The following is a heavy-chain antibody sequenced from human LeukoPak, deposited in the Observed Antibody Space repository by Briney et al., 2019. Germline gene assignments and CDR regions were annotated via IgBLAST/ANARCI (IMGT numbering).Heavy chain of an antibody. D-gene: IGHD1-14*01. CDR3: ARQGSRINYYMDV. CDR2: INHSGST. J-gene: IGHJ6*03. Sequence: SETLSLTCAVYGGSFSGYYWSWIRQPPGKGLEWIGEINHSGSTNYNPSLKSRVTISVDTSKNQFSLKLSSVTAADTAVYYCARQGSRINYYMDVWDKGTTVTVSS. CDR1: GGSFSGYY. V-gene: IGHV4-34*01.